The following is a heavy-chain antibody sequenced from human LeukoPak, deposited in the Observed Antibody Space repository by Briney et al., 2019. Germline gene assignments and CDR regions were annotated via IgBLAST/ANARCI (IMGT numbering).Heavy chain of an antibody. V-gene: IGHV4-34*01. CDR2: INHSGST. Sequence: SETLSLACAVYGGSFSGYYWSWIRQPPGKGLEWIGEINHSGSTNYNPSLKSRVSMSVDTSKNQFSLKLSSVAAADTAVYYCARDLTDYYELDYWGQGTLVTVSS. CDR3: ARDLTDYYELDY. D-gene: IGHD3-22*01. CDR1: GGSFSGYY. J-gene: IGHJ4*02.